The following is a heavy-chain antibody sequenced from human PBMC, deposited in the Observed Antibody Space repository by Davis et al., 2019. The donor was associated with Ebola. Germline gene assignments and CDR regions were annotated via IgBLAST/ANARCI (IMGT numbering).Heavy chain of an antibody. D-gene: IGHD3-10*01. Sequence: SQTLSLTCAISGDRVSSKIAAWNWIRQSTSRGLEWLGRTYLRSTWYTDYPVSLKGRITLNTDTSKNLFSLHLTSVTPEDTAVYYCVKSYYLDYFDPWGQGTMVTVSS. J-gene: IGHJ3*01. CDR3: VKSYYLDYFDP. CDR2: TYLRSTWYT. CDR1: GDRVSSKIAA. V-gene: IGHV6-1*01.